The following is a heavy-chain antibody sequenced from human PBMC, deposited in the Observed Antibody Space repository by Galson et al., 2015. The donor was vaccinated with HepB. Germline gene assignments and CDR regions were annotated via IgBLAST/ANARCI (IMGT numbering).Heavy chain of an antibody. CDR2: VSSSSDYI. CDR3: ARVWSVGSSSVDY. V-gene: IGHV3-21*01. Sequence: LRLSCAASGFTFSSYTMIWVRQAPGKGLEWVSSVSSSSDYIYHADSVKGRFTISRDNAKNSLYLQMNSLRAEDTAVYYCARVWSVGSSSVDYWGQGTLVTVSS. J-gene: IGHJ4*02. CDR1: GFTFSSYT. D-gene: IGHD6-6*01.